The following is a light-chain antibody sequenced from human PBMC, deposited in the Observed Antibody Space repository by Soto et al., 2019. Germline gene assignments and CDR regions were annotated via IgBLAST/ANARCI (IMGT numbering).Light chain of an antibody. CDR2: EVS. CDR3: NSYAGSNNWV. Sequence: QSALTQPPSASGSPGQSVTISCTGTSSDVGGYNYVSWYQQHPGKAPKLMIYEVSKRPQGVPDRFSGSKSGNAASLTVSGLQADDEADYYCNSYAGSNNWVFGGGTQLTVL. J-gene: IGLJ7*01. V-gene: IGLV2-8*01. CDR1: SSDVGGYNY.